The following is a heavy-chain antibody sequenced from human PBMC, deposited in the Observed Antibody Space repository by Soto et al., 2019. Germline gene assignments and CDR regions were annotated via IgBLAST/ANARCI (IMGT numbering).Heavy chain of an antibody. Sequence: KQSQTLSLTCAISGDSVSSNSAAWNWIRQSPSRGLEWLGRTYYRSKWYNDYAVSVKSRITINPDTSKNQFSLQLNSVTPEDTAVYYCASSRWCTNGVCYNAAQYYYYYYMDVWGKGTTVTVSS. J-gene: IGHJ6*03. V-gene: IGHV6-1*01. CDR2: TYYRSKWYN. D-gene: IGHD2-8*01. CDR1: GDSVSSNSAA. CDR3: ASSRWCTNGVCYNAAQYYYYYYMDV.